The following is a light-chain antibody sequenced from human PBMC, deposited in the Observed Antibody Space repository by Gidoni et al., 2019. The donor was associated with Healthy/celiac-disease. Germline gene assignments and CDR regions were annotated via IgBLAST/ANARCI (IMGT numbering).Light chain of an antibody. CDR1: HSVSSS. J-gene: IGKJ4*01. CDR2: GAS. Sequence: EIVMTQSPATLSVSPGERATLSCRASHSVSSSLAWYQQKPGQAPRLLIYGASTRVTGIPARFSGSGSGTEFTLTISGLQSEDFAVYYCQQYNDWPPLTFGGGTKVEIK. CDR3: QQYNDWPPLT. V-gene: IGKV3-15*01.